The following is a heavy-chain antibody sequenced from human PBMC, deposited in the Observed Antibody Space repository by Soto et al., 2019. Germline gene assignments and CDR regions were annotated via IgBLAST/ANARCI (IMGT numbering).Heavy chain of an antibody. D-gene: IGHD3-3*01. CDR2: ISAYNGNT. Sequence: GASVKVSCKASGYTFTSYGISWVRQAPGQGLEWMGWISAYNGNTNYAQKLQGRVTMTTDTSTSTAYMELRSLRSDDTAVYYCARDSPAIFGVVNPKRIDYWGQGTLVTVSS. CDR3: ARDSPAIFGVVNPKRIDY. V-gene: IGHV1-18*01. CDR1: GYTFTSYG. J-gene: IGHJ4*02.